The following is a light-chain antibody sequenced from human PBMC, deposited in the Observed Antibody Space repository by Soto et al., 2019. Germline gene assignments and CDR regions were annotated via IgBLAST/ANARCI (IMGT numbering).Light chain of an antibody. CDR1: QSVSSSY. CDR3: QQYGSSPPGT. J-gene: IGKJ1*01. CDR2: GAS. V-gene: IGKV3-20*01. Sequence: IVLTQSPCTLSLSPGERATLSCRASQSVSSSYLAWYQQKPGQAPRLLIYGASSRATGIPARFSGSGSVRDFTLAISRLVHEDFAVCYCQQYGSSPPGTFGKGTNVAIK.